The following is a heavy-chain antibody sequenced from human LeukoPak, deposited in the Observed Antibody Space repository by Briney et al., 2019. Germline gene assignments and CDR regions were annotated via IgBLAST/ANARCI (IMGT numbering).Heavy chain of an antibody. CDR3: ARNVYALY. D-gene: IGHD5/OR15-5a*01. V-gene: IGHV3-7*03. Sequence: VGSLRLSCAASGFTFSSYWMSWVRQAPGKGLEWVANINRDGSDKYYVDSVKGRFTIPRDNAKNSLYLQMNSLRAEDTAVYYCARNVYALYWGQGTLGTVSS. CDR1: GFTFSSYW. CDR2: INRDGSDK. J-gene: IGHJ4*02.